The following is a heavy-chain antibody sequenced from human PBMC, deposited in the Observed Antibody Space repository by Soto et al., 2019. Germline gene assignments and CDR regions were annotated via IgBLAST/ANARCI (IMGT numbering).Heavy chain of an antibody. Sequence: ASVKVSCKASGYTFTSYDINWVRQATGQGLEWMGWMSPNSGYTGCAQKFQGRVTMTRNTSISTAYMELSSLRSRDTAVYYCAKDPYPVVVVPAANGMDVWGQGTTVTVSS. CDR3: AKDPYPVVVVPAANGMDV. D-gene: IGHD2-2*01. CDR2: MSPNSGYT. J-gene: IGHJ6*02. V-gene: IGHV1-8*01. CDR1: GYTFTSYD.